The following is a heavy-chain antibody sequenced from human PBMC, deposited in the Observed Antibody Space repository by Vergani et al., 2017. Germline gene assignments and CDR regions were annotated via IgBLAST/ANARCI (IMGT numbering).Heavy chain of an antibody. V-gene: IGHV4-61*02. CDR3: ARRNFGEKVIDK. Sequence: QVQLQESGPRLVKPSQTLVLTCSVSGDSISNGGHYWSWIRQPAGKGLEWIGRIYNDEGTNYNSSLKSRVTIFLDASKNAFSLKLTSVTAADTAVYYCARRNFGEKVIDKWGQGFLVTVSS. CDR1: GDSISNGGHY. CDR2: IYNDEGT. D-gene: IGHD4-17*01. J-gene: IGHJ4*02.